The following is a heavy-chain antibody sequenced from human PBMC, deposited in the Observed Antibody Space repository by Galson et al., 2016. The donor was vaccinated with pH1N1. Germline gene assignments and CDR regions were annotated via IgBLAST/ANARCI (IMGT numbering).Heavy chain of an antibody. Sequence: GKGLVWVSHINSDGSTTNYAGSVKGRFTISRDNAKNTLSLQMNSLGVEDTAVYYCARGNMGLDYWGQGILVTVSS. CDR3: ARGNMGLDY. CDR2: INSDGSTT. V-gene: IGHV3-74*01. J-gene: IGHJ4*02. D-gene: IGHD2/OR15-2a*01.